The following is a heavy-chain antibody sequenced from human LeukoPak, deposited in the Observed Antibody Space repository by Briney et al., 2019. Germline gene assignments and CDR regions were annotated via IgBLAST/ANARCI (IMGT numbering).Heavy chain of an antibody. Sequence: GASVKVSCKASGYTFTGYYMHWVRQAPGQGLEWMGWINPNSGGTNYAQKFQGRVTMTRDTSISTAYMELSRLRSDDTAVYYCARVPRIAARRDYDYWGQGTLVTVSS. V-gene: IGHV1-2*02. D-gene: IGHD6-6*01. CDR1: GYTFTGYY. J-gene: IGHJ4*02. CDR2: INPNSGGT. CDR3: ARVPRIAARRDYDY.